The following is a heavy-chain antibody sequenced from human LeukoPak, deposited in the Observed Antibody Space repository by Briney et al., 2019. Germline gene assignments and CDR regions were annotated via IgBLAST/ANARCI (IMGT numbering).Heavy chain of an antibody. J-gene: IGHJ4*02. CDR3: ARGTMIFGVAPPHFDY. CDR2: ISGHNGNT. D-gene: IGHD3/OR15-3a*01. CDR1: GYTFTSYG. Sequence: ASVKVSCKASGYTFTSYGMSWVRQAPGQGLEWMGWISGHNGNTKYAQKLQGRVSMTSDATTSTAYMALRSLRSDDTAVYYCARGTMIFGVAPPHFDYWGQGTLVTVSS. V-gene: IGHV1-18*01.